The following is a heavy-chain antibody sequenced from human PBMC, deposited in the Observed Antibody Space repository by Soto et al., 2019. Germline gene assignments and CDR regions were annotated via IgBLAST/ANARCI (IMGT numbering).Heavy chain of an antibody. CDR1: GFTFTSHW. CDR2: LTSDGSSR. CDR3: ARRLKNKYGMDV. J-gene: IGHJ6*02. V-gene: IGHV3-74*01. Sequence: EVQLVESGGALVQPGGSLRLSCAASGFTFTSHWMHWVRQAPGKGLVWVSRLTSDGSSRYYGDSMKGRFTISRDNANNTVYLQMNSLRDEDTAVYYCARRLKNKYGMDVWGQGTTVTVSS.